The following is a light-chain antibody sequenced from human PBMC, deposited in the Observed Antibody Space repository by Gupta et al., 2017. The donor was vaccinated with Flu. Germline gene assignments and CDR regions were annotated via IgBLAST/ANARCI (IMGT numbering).Light chain of an antibody. Sequence: QSVLTQPPSASGIPGQRVTISCSGSSSNIGSNYVYWYQQLPGTAPKLLIYRNNQRPSGVPDRFSGSKSGTSASLAISGLRSEDEADYYCAAWDDSLKVFGTGTKVTVL. CDR2: RNN. CDR3: AAWDDSLKV. CDR1: SSNIGSNY. J-gene: IGLJ1*01. V-gene: IGLV1-47*01.